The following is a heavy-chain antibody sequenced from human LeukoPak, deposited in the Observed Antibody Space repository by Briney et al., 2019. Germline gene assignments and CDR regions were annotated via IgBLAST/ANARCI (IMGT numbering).Heavy chain of an antibody. J-gene: IGHJ4*01. CDR3: ARVSRPLAVDF. CDR2: IDWDDDK. CDR1: GFSLTTSGMR. V-gene: IGHV2-70*04. Sequence: SGPALVNPTQTLTLTSSSSGFSLTTSGMRVTWIRQAPGKALEWLARIDWDDDKYYSASLKTRLTIATDTSKWQVVLTMSDMDPVDTATYFCARVSRPLAVDFWGHGTLVIVSA.